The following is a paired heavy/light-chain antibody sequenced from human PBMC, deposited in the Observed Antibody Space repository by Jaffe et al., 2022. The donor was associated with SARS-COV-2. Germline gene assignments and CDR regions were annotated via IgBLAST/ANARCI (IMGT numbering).Light chain of an antibody. Sequence: QSALTQPASVSGSPGQSITISCTGTSSDIGNYNLVSWYQQHPGKAPKLMIYEGNRWPSGVSNRFSGSKSGNTASLTISGLQAEDEAYYYCCSYAGSSTLVFGGGTKLTVL. CDR1: SSDIGNYNL. V-gene: IGLV2-23*01. CDR3: CSYAGSSTLV. CDR2: EGN. J-gene: IGLJ2*01.
Heavy chain of an antibody. D-gene: IGHD3-10*01. V-gene: IGHV7-4-1*02. CDR1: GYTFPIYA. CDR2: INTNTGNP. Sequence: QVQLVQSGSELKKPGASVKLSCKASGYTFPIYAINWVRQAPGQGLEWMGWINTNTGNPTYAQGFRGRFVFSLDPSASTAYLQISSLKAEDTAVYYCARDLDRGVGSQWFGEFLNAFDVWGQGTMVTVSS. CDR3: ARDLDRGVGSQWFGEFLNAFDV. J-gene: IGHJ3*01.